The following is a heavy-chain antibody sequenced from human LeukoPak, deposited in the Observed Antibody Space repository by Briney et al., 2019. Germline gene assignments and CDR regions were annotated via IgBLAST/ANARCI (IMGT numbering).Heavy chain of an antibody. CDR1: GFTCCGYW. V-gene: IGHV3-74*01. J-gene: IGHJ1*01. D-gene: IGHD3-22*01. CDR3: AREPHYYDSSSYYQH. CDR2: INTDGSST. Sequence: PGGSLRLSAAASGFTCCGYWLHWLRQAPGKGLVGFSRINTDGSSTSYADSGRDRFTISRDNAKDTLYLQRNSLRAEHPDVYYRAREPHYYDSSSYYQHWGQGTLVTVSS.